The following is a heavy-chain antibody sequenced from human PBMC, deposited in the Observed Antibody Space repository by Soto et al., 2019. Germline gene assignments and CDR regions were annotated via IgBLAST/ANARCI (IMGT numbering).Heavy chain of an antibody. CDR3: AKDRMITFGGVSGAFDY. V-gene: IGHV3-9*01. J-gene: IGHJ4*02. CDR1: GFTFADYA. Sequence: EVQLVESGGGLVQPGRSLRLSCAASGFTFADYAMHWVRQAPGKGLAWVSGISWNSGSIGYADSVKGRFTISRDNAKNSLYLQMNSLRAEDTALYYCAKDRMITFGGVSGAFDYWCQGTLVTVSS. D-gene: IGHD3-16*01. CDR2: ISWNSGSI.